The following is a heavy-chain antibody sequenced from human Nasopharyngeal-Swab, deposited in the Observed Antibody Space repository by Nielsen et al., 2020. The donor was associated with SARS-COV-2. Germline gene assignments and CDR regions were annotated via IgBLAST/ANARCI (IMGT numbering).Heavy chain of an antibody. CDR3: ATRVSGRPWFET. D-gene: IGHD3-10*01. J-gene: IGHJ5*02. CDR1: GYTFASYW. Sequence: GESLKISCEGSGYTFASYWIAWVRQMPGKGLEWMGIIYPADSDTRYSPSFQGQGTISADKSITTAYLQWTSLKASDTAMYYCATRVSGRPWFETWGQGTLVTVSS. V-gene: IGHV5-51*01. CDR2: IYPADSDT.